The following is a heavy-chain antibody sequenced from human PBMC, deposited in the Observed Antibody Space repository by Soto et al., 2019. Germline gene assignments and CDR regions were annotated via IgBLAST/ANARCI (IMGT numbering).Heavy chain of an antibody. D-gene: IGHD4-4*01. CDR2: IYLSDSDT. J-gene: IGHJ5*02. V-gene: IGHV5-51*01. CDR1: GYSFTTYW. Sequence: PGESLKISCKGSGYSFTTYWFAWVRQMPGKGLEWMGIIYLSDSDTIYSPSAQGHFTISADKSIKTAYLQWSSLKASDTAIYYCATTFDYNGYFDPWGQGTQVTVSS. CDR3: ATTFDYNGYFDP.